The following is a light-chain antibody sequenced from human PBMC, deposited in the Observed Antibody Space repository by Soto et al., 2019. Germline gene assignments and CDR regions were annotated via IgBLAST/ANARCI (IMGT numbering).Light chain of an antibody. Sequence: EIVLTQSPATLSLSPGERATLSCRASQSVSSYLAWYQQKPGQAPRLLIYDASNRATGIPARFSGSGSGTDCPLTISSLEPEDFAVYYCQQRSNWPPWTFGQGTKVEIK. CDR1: QSVSSY. V-gene: IGKV3-11*01. J-gene: IGKJ1*01. CDR2: DAS. CDR3: QQRSNWPPWT.